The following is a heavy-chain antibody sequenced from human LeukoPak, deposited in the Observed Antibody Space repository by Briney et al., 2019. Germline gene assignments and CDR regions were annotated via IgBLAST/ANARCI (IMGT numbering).Heavy chain of an antibody. D-gene: IGHD3-10*01. Sequence: PGGSLRLSCAASGFSFTTYWMTWVRQAPGKGLQWVANINEDGSVKYYVDSVKGRFTISRDNTKNTLYLQMGSLRAEDMAVYYCASSSDYYASGSSFNYWGQGTLVTVSS. J-gene: IGHJ4*02. V-gene: IGHV3-7*01. CDR2: INEDGSVK. CDR1: GFSFTTYW. CDR3: ASSSDYYASGSSFNY.